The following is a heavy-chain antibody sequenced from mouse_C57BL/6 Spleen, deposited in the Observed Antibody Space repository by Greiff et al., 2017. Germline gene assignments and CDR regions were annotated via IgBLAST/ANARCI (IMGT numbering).Heavy chain of an antibody. CDR1: GYTFTSYW. CDR2: INPSSGYT. Sequence: QVHVKQSGAELAKPGASVKLSCKASGYTFTSYWMHWVKQRPGQGLEWIGYINPSSGYTKYNQKFKDKATLTADKSSSTAYMQLSSLTYEDSAVYYCARESYDYNYYAMDYWGQGTSVTVSS. V-gene: IGHV1-7*01. CDR3: ARESYDYNYYAMDY. J-gene: IGHJ4*01. D-gene: IGHD2-4*01.